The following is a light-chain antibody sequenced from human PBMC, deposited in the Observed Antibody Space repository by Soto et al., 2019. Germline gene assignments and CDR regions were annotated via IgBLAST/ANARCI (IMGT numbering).Light chain of an antibody. CDR1: SSDVGGYNY. V-gene: IGLV2-11*01. CDR2: DVS. J-gene: IGLJ1*01. Sequence: QSALTQPRSVSGSPGQSVTISCTGTSSDVGGYNYVSWYQQHPGKAPKLMIYDVSKRPSGVPDRFSGSKSGNTASLTISGLQAEDEADYYCCSYAGSTRGFVFGTGTQLTVL. CDR3: CSYAGSTRGFV.